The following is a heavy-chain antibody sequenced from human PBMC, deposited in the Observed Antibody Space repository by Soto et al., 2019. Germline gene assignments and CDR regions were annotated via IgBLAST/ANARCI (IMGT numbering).Heavy chain of an antibody. CDR2: ISYDGSNK. CDR3: AKVPFHCGGDCYLGGYFDY. D-gene: IGHD2-21*02. J-gene: IGHJ4*02. CDR1: GFTFSSYG. V-gene: IGHV3-30*18. Sequence: GGSLRLSCAASGFTFSSYGMHWVRQAPGKGLEWVAVISYDGSNKYYADSVKGRFTISRDNSKNTLYLQMNSLRAEDTAVYYCAKVPFHCGGDCYLGGYFDYWGQGTLVTVSS.